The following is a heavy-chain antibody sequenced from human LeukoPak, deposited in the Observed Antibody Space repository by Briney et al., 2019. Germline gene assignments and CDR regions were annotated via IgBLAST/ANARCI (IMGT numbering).Heavy chain of an antibody. D-gene: IGHD4-17*01. V-gene: IGHV3-48*02. CDR1: GFTFSTYS. Sequence: PGGSLSLSCAVSGFTFSTYSMNWVRQAPGKGLGWVSYISSSSSTIFYADSLKGRFTISRDNAKNSLYLQMNSLRDEDTAVYYCAREAGDYGDPRREFHYWGQGTLVTVSS. CDR3: AREAGDYGDPRREFHY. CDR2: ISSSSSTI. J-gene: IGHJ4*02.